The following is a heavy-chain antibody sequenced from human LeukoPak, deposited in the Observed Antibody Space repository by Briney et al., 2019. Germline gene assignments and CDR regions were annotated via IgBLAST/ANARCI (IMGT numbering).Heavy chain of an antibody. V-gene: IGHV4-34*01. D-gene: IGHD6-13*01. CDR1: GGSFSGYY. CDR2: INHSGST. CDR3: ARARTAAAGLDP. Sequence: PSETLSLTCAVYGGSFSGYYWSWIRQPPGKGLEWIGEINHSGSTNYNPSLKSRVTISVDTSKNQFFLKLSSVTAADTAVYYCARARTAAAGLDPWGQGTLVTVSS. J-gene: IGHJ5*02.